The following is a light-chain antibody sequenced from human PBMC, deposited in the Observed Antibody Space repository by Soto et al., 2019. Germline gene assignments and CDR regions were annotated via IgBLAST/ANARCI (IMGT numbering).Light chain of an antibody. Sequence: DIQMTQSPSSLSASVGVRVTITCRASQGLSNYLAWYQQRPGKVPKLLIYAASTLQSGVPSRFSGSGSGTDFTLTITSLQPEDVATYYCHTYNTAPSTFGQGTRLEIK. CDR1: QGLSNY. CDR2: AAS. V-gene: IGKV1-27*01. CDR3: HTYNTAPST. J-gene: IGKJ5*01.